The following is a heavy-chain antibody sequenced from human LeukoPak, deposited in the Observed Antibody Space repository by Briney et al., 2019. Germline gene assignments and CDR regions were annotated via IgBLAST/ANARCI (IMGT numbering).Heavy chain of an antibody. J-gene: IGHJ4*02. D-gene: IGHD3-3*01. Sequence: GRSLRLSCAASGFTFSSYAMHWVRQAPGKGLEWVAVISYDGSNKYYADSVKGRFTISRDNSKNTLYLQMNSLRAEDTAVYYCARESYYDFWSGYPYYFDYWGQGTLVTVSS. CDR2: ISYDGSNK. V-gene: IGHV3-30-3*01. CDR1: GFTFSSYA. CDR3: ARESYYDFWSGYPYYFDY.